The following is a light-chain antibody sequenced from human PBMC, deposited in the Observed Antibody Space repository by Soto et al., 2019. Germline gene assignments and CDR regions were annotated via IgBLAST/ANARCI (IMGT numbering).Light chain of an antibody. CDR2: GTS. CDR3: QQHIKLAIT. J-gene: IGKJ4*01. CDR1: QSVNDN. Sequence: EIVMTQSQATLSVSPGERATLSCRASQSVNDNLAWYQQKPGQAPRLLIYGTSIKSTDFPARCSGSGSETEFTLTSGILQSEDFALYYWQQHIKLAITVGGGTKVEIK. V-gene: IGKV3D-15*03.